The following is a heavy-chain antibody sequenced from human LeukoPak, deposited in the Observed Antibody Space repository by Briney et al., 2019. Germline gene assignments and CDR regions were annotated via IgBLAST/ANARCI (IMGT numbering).Heavy chain of an antibody. CDR3: ARVPYYYDSSGFPFYYYGMDV. CDR1: GGSISSYY. J-gene: IGHJ6*02. V-gene: IGHV4-4*07. Sequence: SETLSLTCTVSGGSISSYYWSWIRQPAGKGLEWIGRIYTSGSTNYNPSLKSRVTISVDTSKNQFSLKLSSVTAADTAVYYCARVPYYYDSSGFPFYYYGMDVWGQGTTVTVSS. D-gene: IGHD3-22*01. CDR2: IYTSGST.